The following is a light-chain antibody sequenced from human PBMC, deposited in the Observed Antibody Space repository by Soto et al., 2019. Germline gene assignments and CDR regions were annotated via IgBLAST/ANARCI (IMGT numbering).Light chain of an antibody. CDR1: SNDVGGYKY. CDR2: EVN. Sequence: QSALTQPASVSGAPGQSITISCTGTSNDVGGYKYVSWYQQRPGTAPKLIMFEVNNRPSGVSDRFSGSRSVNTASLTISGLQAQDEADYYCSSYSSNNILSYVFGTGTQLTVL. CDR3: SSYSSNNILSYV. V-gene: IGLV2-14*03. J-gene: IGLJ1*01.